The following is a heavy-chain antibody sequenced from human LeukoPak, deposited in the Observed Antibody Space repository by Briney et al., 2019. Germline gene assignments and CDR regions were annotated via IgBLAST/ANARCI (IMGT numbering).Heavy chain of an antibody. CDR1: GYTLTELS. V-gene: IGHV1-24*01. CDR3: ATGPYGDYVAY. D-gene: IGHD4-17*01. Sequence: ASVTVSFMVSGYTLTELSMHWVRQAPGKGGEGMGGFDPEDGEKIYEQKFQGRVTITEDTSTDTAYMELSSLRSEDTAVYYCATGPYGDYVAYWGQGTLVTVSS. CDR2: FDPEDGEK. J-gene: IGHJ4*02.